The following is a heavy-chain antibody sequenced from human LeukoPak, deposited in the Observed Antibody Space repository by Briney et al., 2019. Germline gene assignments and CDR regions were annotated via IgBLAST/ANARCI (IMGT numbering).Heavy chain of an antibody. D-gene: IGHD4/OR15-4a*01. CDR1: GLTLRSNW. V-gene: IGHV3-7*05. CDR3: AREALYGGNRGFDY. J-gene: IGHJ4*02. CDR2: IKEDGSQK. Sequence: GGSLRLSCVASGLTLRSNWMGWVRQAPGKGLEWVATIKEDGSQKYYVGSVKGRFTISRDNAMYSLYLQMNSLRAEDTAVYYCAREALYGGNRGFDYWGQGILVTVSS.